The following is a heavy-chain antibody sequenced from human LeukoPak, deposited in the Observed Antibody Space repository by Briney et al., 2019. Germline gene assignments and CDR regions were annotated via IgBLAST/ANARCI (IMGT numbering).Heavy chain of an antibody. V-gene: IGHV4-34*01. J-gene: IGHJ4*02. CDR1: GGSFSGYY. Sequence: SETLSLTCAVYGGSFSGYYWSWLRQPPGKGLEWIGEINHSGSTNYNPSLKSRVTISVDTSKNQFSLKLSSVTAADTAVYYCARSSSWLRDFDYWGQGTLVTVSS. D-gene: IGHD6-13*01. CDR3: ARSSSWLRDFDY. CDR2: INHSGST.